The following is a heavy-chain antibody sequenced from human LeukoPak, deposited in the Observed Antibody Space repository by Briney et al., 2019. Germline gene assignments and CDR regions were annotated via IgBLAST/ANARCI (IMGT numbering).Heavy chain of an antibody. CDR1: GFTFSNAW. CDR3: ARDPMYGQAAADY. Sequence: GGSLRLSCAASGFTFSNAWMSWVRQAPGKGLDWVAVIWNDGSNKLEADSVKGRFTISRDDSKNTLYLQLNSLRAEDTAVYYCARDPMYGQAAADYWGQGTLVTVSS. CDR2: IWNDGSNK. D-gene: IGHD6-13*01. J-gene: IGHJ4*02. V-gene: IGHV3-33*08.